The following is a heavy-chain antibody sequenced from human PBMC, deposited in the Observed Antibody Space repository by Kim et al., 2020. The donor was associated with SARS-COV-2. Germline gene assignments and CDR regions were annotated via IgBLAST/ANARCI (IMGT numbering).Heavy chain of an antibody. J-gene: IGHJ4*02. V-gene: IGHV3-53*01. D-gene: IGHD1-7*01. CDR3: ARGWNYDFYFDY. Sequence: YYADSVKSRFTISRDNSKNTLYLQMNSLRAEDTAVYYCARGWNYDFYFDYWGQGTLVTVSS.